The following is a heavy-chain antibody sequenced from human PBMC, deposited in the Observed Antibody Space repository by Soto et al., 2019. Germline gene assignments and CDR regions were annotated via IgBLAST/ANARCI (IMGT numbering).Heavy chain of an antibody. J-gene: IGHJ4*02. D-gene: IGHD3-22*01. Sequence: QVQLQQWGAGLLKPSETLSLTCAVYGGSFSGYYWTWIRQPPGTGLEWIGEINHSGSTNYNPSLTSPVTITVDTSQNHFSLKLTSVTAADTAVYYCARDKSSGLFDYWGQGTLVTVSS. CDR1: GGSFSGYY. V-gene: IGHV4-34*01. CDR2: INHSGST. CDR3: ARDKSSGLFDY.